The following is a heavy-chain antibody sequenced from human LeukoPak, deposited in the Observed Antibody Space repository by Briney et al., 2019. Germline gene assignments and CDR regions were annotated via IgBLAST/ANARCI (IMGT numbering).Heavy chain of an antibody. V-gene: IGHV4-39*01. CDR1: GASISGNSFY. D-gene: IGHD3-22*01. CDR2: IYYTGIT. CDR3: ASPGITTFDY. Sequence: SETLSLTCTVSGASISGNSFYWGWVRQPPGKGLEWIGNIYYTGITYYNPSLKSRVTISVDTSKNQFSLRLNSETAADTAIYYCASPGITTFDYWGQGTLVTVSS. J-gene: IGHJ4*02.